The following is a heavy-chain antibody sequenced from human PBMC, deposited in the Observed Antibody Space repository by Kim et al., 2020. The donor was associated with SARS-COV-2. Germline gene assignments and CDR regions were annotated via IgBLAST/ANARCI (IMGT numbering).Heavy chain of an antibody. CDR3: AREGIWSHFDS. V-gene: IGHV4-59*13. CDR1: GGPISTYF. CDR2: ISYSGST. Sequence: SETLSLTCTVSGGPISTYFWSWIRQPPGKGLEWIGYISYSGSTSYNPSLKSRVTISVDTSKNQFSLKLSSVTAADTAVYYCAREGIWSHFDSWGQGTLVTVSS. D-gene: IGHD2-15*01. J-gene: IGHJ4*02.